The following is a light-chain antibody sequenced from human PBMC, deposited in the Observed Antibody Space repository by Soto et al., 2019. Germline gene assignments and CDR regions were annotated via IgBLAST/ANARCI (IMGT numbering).Light chain of an antibody. J-gene: IGLJ2*01. CDR3: ASYTGSSVL. Sequence: QSALTQPASVSGSPGQSITITCSGATSDNGGHNFVAWYQQQPGKVPKLILYNVSNRPSGVSNRFSGSESGNTASLTISGLQAADEADYYCASYTGSSVLFGGGTKVTVL. CDR1: TSDNGGHNF. CDR2: NVS. V-gene: IGLV2-14*03.